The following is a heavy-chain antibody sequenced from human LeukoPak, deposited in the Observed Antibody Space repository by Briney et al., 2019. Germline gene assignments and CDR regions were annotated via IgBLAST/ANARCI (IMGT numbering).Heavy chain of an antibody. Sequence: GGSLRLSCAASGFTFSSYGMHWVRQAPGKGLEWVAFIRYDGSNKYYAYSVKGRFTISRDNCKNTLYLQMNSLRAEDTAVYYCAKTSGEVWYFDYWGQGTLVTVSS. CDR1: GFTFSSYG. CDR2: IRYDGSNK. D-gene: IGHD3-16*01. CDR3: AKTSGEVWYFDY. V-gene: IGHV3-30*02. J-gene: IGHJ4*02.